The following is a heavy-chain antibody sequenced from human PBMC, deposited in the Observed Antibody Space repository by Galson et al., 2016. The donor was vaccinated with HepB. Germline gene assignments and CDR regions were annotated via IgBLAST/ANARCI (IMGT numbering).Heavy chain of an antibody. CDR1: GYTFTSYE. CDR3: ANTVAGPLDN. J-gene: IGHJ4*02. D-gene: IGHD6-19*01. Sequence: SVKVSCKASGYTFTSYEIYWVRQATGQGLEWMGWMNPNRGNTGYAQRFQGRVTMTRNTSISTAYLELSSLRSEDTAVYYCANTVAGPLDNWGQGTLVTVSS. V-gene: IGHV1-8*01. CDR2: MNPNRGNT.